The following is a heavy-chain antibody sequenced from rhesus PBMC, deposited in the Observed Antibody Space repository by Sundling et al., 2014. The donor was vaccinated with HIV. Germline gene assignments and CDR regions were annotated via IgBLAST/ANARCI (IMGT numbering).Heavy chain of an antibody. D-gene: IGHD3-34*01. J-gene: IGHJ6*01. Sequence: QVQLQESGPGMVKPSETLSLTCAVSGGSISDSYRWNWIRQPPGKGLEWIGYIYGSSTNTNYNPSLKSRVTVSKDTSKNQFSLKLSSVTSADTAVYYCARGSWGYGLDSWGQGVVVTVSS. CDR3: ARGSWGYGLDS. V-gene: IGHV4S10*01. CDR2: IYGSSTNT. CDR1: GGSISDSYR.